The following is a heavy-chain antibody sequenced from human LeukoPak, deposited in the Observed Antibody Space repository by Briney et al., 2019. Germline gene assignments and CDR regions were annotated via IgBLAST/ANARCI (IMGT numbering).Heavy chain of an antibody. V-gene: IGHV3-30-3*01. D-gene: IGHD3-10*01. CDR1: GFTFSSYA. CDR2: ISYDGSNK. J-gene: IGHJ4*02. Sequence: PGGSLRLSCAASGFTFSSYAMHWVRQAPGKGLEWVAVISYDGSNKYYADSVKGRFTISRDNSKNTLYLQMNSLRAKDTAVYYCARDQVKYGSGSHYDYWGQGTLVTVSS. CDR3: ARDQVKYGSGSHYDY.